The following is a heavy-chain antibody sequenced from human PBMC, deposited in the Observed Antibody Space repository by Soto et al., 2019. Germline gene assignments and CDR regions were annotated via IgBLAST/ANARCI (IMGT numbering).Heavy chain of an antibody. V-gene: IGHV3-74*01. Sequence: EVQLVESGGGLLQPGGSLRLSCAVSGSTFSNDWMHWVRQAPGKGLVWVSHINSDGSSTNYADFVKGRFTIARDNAKNTVYLPINSLRAEDTAVYYCARDRSYSLDVWGQGTTVTVSS. CDR3: ARDRSYSLDV. CDR1: GSTFSNDW. CDR2: INSDGSST. J-gene: IGHJ6*02.